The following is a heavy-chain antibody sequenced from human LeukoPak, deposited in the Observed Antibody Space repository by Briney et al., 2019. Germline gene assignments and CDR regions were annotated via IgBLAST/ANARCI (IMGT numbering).Heavy chain of an antibody. Sequence: GGSLRLSCAASGFTFSRYWMSWVRQAPGKGLEWVSSINKDGSEEFHADSATGRFTISRDNAKNSLFLQMNTLGAEDAAVYYCARTYDRSTYGVHYFDPWGQGTLVTVSS. J-gene: IGHJ5*02. V-gene: IGHV3-7*01. D-gene: IGHD3-22*01. CDR1: GFTFSRYW. CDR2: INKDGSEE. CDR3: ARTYDRSTYGVHYFDP.